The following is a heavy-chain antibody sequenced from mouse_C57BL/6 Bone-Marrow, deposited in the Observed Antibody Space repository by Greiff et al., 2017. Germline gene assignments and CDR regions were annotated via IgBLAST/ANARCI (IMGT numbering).Heavy chain of an antibody. Sequence: VQLQQPGAELVKPGASVKLSCKASGYTFTSYWMHWVKQRPGRGLEWIGRIDPNSGGTKYNEKFKSKATLTVDKPSTTAYMQLSSLTSEDSAVYYCAGRVFITTVSYWYFDDWGTGTTVTVSS. J-gene: IGHJ1*03. D-gene: IGHD1-1*01. CDR2: IDPNSGGT. V-gene: IGHV1-72*01. CDR1: GYTFTSYW. CDR3: AGRVFITTVSYWYFDD.